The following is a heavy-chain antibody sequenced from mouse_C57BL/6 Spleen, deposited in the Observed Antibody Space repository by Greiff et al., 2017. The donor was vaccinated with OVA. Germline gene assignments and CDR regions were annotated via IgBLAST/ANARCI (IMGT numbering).Heavy chain of an antibody. CDR2: IDPSGSYT. J-gene: IGHJ4*01. D-gene: IGHD1-3*01. V-gene: IGHV1-50*01. Sequence: VKLQESGAELVKPGASVKLSCKASGYTFTSYWMQWVKQRPGQGLEWIGEIDPSGSYTNYNQKFKGKATLTVEPSSSTAYMQLSSLTSEDSAVYYCARRYLTEPYAMDYWGQGTSVTVSS. CDR1: GYTFTSYW. CDR3: ARRYLTEPYAMDY.